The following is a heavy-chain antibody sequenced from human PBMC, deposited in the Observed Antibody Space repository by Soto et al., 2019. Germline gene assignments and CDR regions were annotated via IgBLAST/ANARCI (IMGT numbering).Heavy chain of an antibody. CDR1: GFTFSSYW. Sequence: GGSLRLSCGASGFTFSSYWMSWVRQAPGKGLEWVSSISSSSSYIYYADSVKGRFTISRDNAKNSLYLQMNSLRAEDTAVYYCARDMDYYDLGAFDIWGQGTMVTVSS. CDR2: ISSSSSYI. V-gene: IGHV3-21*01. CDR3: ARDMDYYDLGAFDI. J-gene: IGHJ3*02. D-gene: IGHD3-22*01.